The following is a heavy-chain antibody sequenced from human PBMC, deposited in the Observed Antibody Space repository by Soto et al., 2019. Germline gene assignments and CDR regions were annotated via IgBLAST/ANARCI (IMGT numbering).Heavy chain of an antibody. CDR3: ARGGDLGVRGVYGMDV. D-gene: IGHD3-16*01. CDR2: ISYDGSNK. V-gene: IGHV3-30-3*01. Sequence: QVQLVESGGGVVQPGRSLRLSCAASGFTFSSYAMHWVRQAPGKGLEWVAVISYDGSNKYYADSVKGRFTISRDNSKNXLDLTMNGLRAEDTAVYYCARGGDLGVRGVYGMDVWGQGTTVTVSS. J-gene: IGHJ6*02. CDR1: GFTFSSYA.